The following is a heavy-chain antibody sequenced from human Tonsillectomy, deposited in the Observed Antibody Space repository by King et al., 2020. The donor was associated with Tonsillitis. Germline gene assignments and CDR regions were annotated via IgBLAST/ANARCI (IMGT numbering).Heavy chain of an antibody. CDR3: AKKVGATFGY. D-gene: IGHD1-26*01. CDR2: IIGSGGRT. J-gene: IGHJ4*02. V-gene: IGHV3-23*04. Sequence: DVQLVESGGGLVQPGGSLRLSFAASGCTFSSYAISWVRQAPGKGLEWVSSIIGSGGRTYYASSVNGRFTIPRDNSKNTLYLQMNSLRAEDTAVYYCAKKVGATFGYWGQGTLVTVSS. CDR1: GCTFSSYA.